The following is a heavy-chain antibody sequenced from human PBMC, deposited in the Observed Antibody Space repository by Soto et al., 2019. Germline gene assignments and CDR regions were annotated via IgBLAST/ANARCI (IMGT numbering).Heavy chain of an antibody. Sequence: GGSLRLSCAASGFTVSSNYMSWVRQAPGKGLEWVTVIYSGGSKYYADSVKGRFTIARDNSKNTLYIQMNSLRAEDTAVYYCARGVAAAGAEYFQHWGQGTLVTVSS. CDR2: IYSGGSK. J-gene: IGHJ1*01. CDR3: ARGVAAAGAEYFQH. D-gene: IGHD6-13*01. CDR1: GFTVSSNY. V-gene: IGHV3-66*01.